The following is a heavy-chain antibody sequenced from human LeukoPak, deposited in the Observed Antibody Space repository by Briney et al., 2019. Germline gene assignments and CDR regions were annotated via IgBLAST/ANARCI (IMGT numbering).Heavy chain of an antibody. V-gene: IGHV3-21*06. J-gene: IGHJ4*01. D-gene: IGHD3-22*01. CDR3: ARGPGSSGGAYVGDY. CDR1: GFIFSIYN. CDR2: INTRSSSS. Sequence: GGSLRLSCAASGFIFSIYNMNWVRQAPGKGLEWVSSINTRSSSSYYADSVKGRFSISRDNAKSTLYLQMNGLRAEDTAVYYCARGPGSSGGAYVGDYWGHGTLVTVSS.